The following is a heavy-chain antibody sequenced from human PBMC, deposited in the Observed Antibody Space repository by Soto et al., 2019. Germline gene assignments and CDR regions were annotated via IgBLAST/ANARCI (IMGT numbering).Heavy chain of an antibody. J-gene: IGHJ4*02. Sequence: QLLESGGGFVQPGGSLRLSCVASGFTFRNFAMAWVRQAPGEGLEWGSAISGSGDETFYADSMKGRFTISRDNSKDTLYLQINSMRAEDTAVYYCANPIPKTGTTFGFWGQGTLVTVSS. CDR3: ANPIPKTGTTFGF. V-gene: IGHV3-23*01. CDR2: ISGSGDET. D-gene: IGHD1-1*01. CDR1: GFTFRNFA.